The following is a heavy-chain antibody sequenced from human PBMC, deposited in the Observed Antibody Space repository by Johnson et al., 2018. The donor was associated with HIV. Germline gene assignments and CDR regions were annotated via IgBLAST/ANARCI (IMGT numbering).Heavy chain of an antibody. J-gene: IGHJ3*02. V-gene: IGHV3-30*02. Sequence: QVQLVESGGGVVQPGRSLRLSCAASGFTFSNYDMHWVRQAPGKGLEWVAFIRNDGSKKYYADSVKGRFTISRDNSKNTLYLQMNSLRAEDTAVYYCARVRGYSYGAHAFDIWGQGTMVIVSS. CDR1: GFTFSNYD. CDR2: IRNDGSKK. D-gene: IGHD5-18*01. CDR3: ARVRGYSYGAHAFDI.